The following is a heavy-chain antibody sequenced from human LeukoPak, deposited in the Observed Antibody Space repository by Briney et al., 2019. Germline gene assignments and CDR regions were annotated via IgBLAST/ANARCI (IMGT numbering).Heavy chain of an antibody. Sequence: SQTLSLTCVVSGDSISSGAYSWSWIRQPPGKGLEWIGYIFHTGSTFYNPSLKSRVTISVDNSKNQFSLRLSSVTAADTAVYYCARELWFADAPGSWLDPWGQGTLVTVSS. J-gene: IGHJ5*02. V-gene: IGHV4-30-2*01. CDR3: ARELWFADAPGSWLDP. CDR2: IFHTGST. D-gene: IGHD2-21*01. CDR1: GDSISSGAYS.